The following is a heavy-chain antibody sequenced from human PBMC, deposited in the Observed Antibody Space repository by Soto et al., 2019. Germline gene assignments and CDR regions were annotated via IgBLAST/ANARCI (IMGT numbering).Heavy chain of an antibody. J-gene: IGHJ5*02. Sequence: QVQLQESGPGLVKPSETLSLTCTVSGGSISSYYWSWIRQPAGKGLEWIGRIYTSGSTNYNPSLKSRVTMSVDTSKNQFALKLSSVTTADTVVYYCAKAVPYYGSGSYGWFDPWGQGTLVTVSS. CDR2: IYTSGST. CDR1: GGSISSYY. V-gene: IGHV4-4*07. D-gene: IGHD3-10*01. CDR3: AKAVPYYGSGSYGWFDP.